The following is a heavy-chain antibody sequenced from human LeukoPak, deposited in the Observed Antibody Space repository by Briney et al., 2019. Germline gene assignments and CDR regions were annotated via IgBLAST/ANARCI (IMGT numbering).Heavy chain of an antibody. CDR2: ICGSGGST. D-gene: IGHD3-3*01. CDR1: GFTFSSYA. J-gene: IGHJ5*02. CDR3: ARSYYDFWSGPSNWFDP. V-gene: IGHV3-23*01. Sequence: PGGSLRLSCAASGFTFSSYAMSWVRQAPGKGLEWVSAICGSGGSTYYADSVKGRFTISRDNSKNTLHLQMNSLRAEDTAVYYCARSYYDFWSGPSNWFDPWGQGTLVTVSS.